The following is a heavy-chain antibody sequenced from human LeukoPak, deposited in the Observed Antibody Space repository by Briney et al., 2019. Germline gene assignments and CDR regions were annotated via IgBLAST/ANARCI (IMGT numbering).Heavy chain of an antibody. CDR3: AREKGQYYYDSSGPEGAFDI. J-gene: IGHJ3*02. CDR2: IFYSGST. V-gene: IGHV4-39*07. Sequence: SETLSLTCTVSGGSVSTSNYYWGWIRQPPGKGLEWIGNIFYSGSTYYSPSLRSRVTISLDTSRNQFSLKLNSVTAADTAVYYCAREKGQYYYDSSGPEGAFDIWGQGTMVTVSS. CDR1: GGSVSTSNYY. D-gene: IGHD3-22*01.